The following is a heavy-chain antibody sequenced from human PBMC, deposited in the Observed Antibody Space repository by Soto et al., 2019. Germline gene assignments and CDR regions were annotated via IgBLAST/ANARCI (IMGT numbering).Heavy chain of an antibody. Sequence: PGGSMRLSCAASGFTFSRYAMSGARQAPGKGLEWASAISGSGGSTYYADSVKGRFTISRDNSKNTLYLQMNSLRAEDTAVYYCAKDPQGYSYGHNWFDPWGQGTLVTVSS. CDR1: GFTFSRYA. D-gene: IGHD5-18*01. CDR2: ISGSGGST. CDR3: AKDPQGYSYGHNWFDP. V-gene: IGHV3-23*01. J-gene: IGHJ5*02.